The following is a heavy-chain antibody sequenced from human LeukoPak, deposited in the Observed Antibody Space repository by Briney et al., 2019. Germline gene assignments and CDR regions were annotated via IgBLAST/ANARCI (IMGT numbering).Heavy chain of an antibody. J-gene: IGHJ4*02. D-gene: IGHD3-10*01. CDR3: ARAPRAPYYFDY. V-gene: IGHV1-3*01. CDR2: INAGNGNT. Sequence: ASVKVSCKASGYTFTSYAMHWVRQAPGQRLEWMGWINAGNGNTKYSQKFQGRVTITRDTSASTAYMELSSLRSEDTAVYYCARAPRAPYYFDYWGQGTLVTVSS. CDR1: GYTFTSYA.